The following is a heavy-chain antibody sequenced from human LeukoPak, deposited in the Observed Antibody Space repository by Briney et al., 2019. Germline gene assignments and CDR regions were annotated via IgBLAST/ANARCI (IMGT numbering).Heavy chain of an antibody. D-gene: IGHD1-26*01. CDR2: FYPTGSS. CDR3: ARGGAHFDY. J-gene: IGHJ4*02. CDR1: GDSIENDY. Sequence: SETLSLTCTVSGDSIENDYWSWIRQPAGKGLEWIGRFYPTGSSNYNPSLKSRLSMSVSTSKNQFSLKLTSVTAADTAVYYCARGGAHFDYWGRGTLVTVSS. V-gene: IGHV4-4*07.